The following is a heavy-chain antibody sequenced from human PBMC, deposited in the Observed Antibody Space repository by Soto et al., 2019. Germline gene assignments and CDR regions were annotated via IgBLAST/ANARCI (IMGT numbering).Heavy chain of an antibody. CDR2: IYRDADK. Sequence: QITLKESGPTLVKPTQTVTLTCTFSGFSLSTTVGVGWIRQPPGKALEWLVVIYRDADKRYSPSLKSRLTITKDASKNQMVFTLTNMDPVAAATYYYAHINVDDPYFDYWGRGTLVTVSS. J-gene: IGHJ4*02. CDR3: AHINVDDPYFDY. D-gene: IGHD3-3*01. CDR1: GFSLSTTVG. V-gene: IGHV2-5*02.